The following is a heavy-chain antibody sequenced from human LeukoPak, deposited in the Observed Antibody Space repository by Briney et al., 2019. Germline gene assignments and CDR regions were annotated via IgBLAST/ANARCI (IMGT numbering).Heavy chain of an antibody. D-gene: IGHD3-22*01. V-gene: IGHV1-24*01. CDR1: GYTFTSYG. J-gene: IGHJ6*02. Sequence: ASVKVSCKASGYTFTSYGISWVRQAPGKGLEWMGGFDPEDGETIYAQKFQGRVTMTEDTSTDTAYMELSSLRSEDTAVYHCASFGGYDSSGYPSMDVWGQGTTVTVSS. CDR3: ASFGGYDSSGYPSMDV. CDR2: FDPEDGET.